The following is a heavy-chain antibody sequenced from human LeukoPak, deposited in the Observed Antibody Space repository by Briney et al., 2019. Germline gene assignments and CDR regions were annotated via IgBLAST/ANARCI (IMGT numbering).Heavy chain of an antibody. Sequence: GGSLRLSCAASGLTFSDYYMSWIRQAPGKGLEWVSVIYSGGSTYYADSVKGRFTISRDNSKNTLYLQMNSLRAEDTAVYYCARARPRGYSSRGGYWGQGTLVTVSS. CDR1: GLTFSDYY. CDR2: IYSGGST. D-gene: IGHD6-13*01. J-gene: IGHJ4*02. CDR3: ARARPRGYSSRGGY. V-gene: IGHV3-53*01.